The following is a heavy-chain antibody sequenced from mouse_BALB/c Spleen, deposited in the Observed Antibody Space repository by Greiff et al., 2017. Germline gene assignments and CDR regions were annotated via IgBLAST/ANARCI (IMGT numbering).Heavy chain of an antibody. D-gene: IGHD2-14*01. CDR2: ISSGSSTI. CDR1: GFTFSSFG. J-gene: IGHJ4*01. Sequence: EVQLVESGGGLVQPGGSRKLSCAASGFTFSSFGMHWVRQAPEKGLEWVAYISSGSSTIYYADTVKGRFTISRDKPKNTLFLQMTSLRSEDTAMYYCARYRYDAMDYWGQGTSVTVSS. V-gene: IGHV5-17*02. CDR3: ARYRYDAMDY.